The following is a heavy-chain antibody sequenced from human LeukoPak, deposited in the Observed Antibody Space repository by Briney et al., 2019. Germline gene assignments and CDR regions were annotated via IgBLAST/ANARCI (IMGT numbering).Heavy chain of an antibody. CDR2: MNPNSGNT. J-gene: IGHJ6*03. V-gene: IGHV1-8*01. CDR1: GYTFTSYD. Sequence: ASVKVSCKASGYTFTSYDINWVRQATGQGLEWMGWMNPNSGNTGYAQKFQGRVTMTRNTSISTVYTELSSLRSEDTAVYYCARWLFSGRYYYYMDVWGKGTTVTVSS. CDR3: ARWLFSGRYYYYMDV. D-gene: IGHD3-10*01.